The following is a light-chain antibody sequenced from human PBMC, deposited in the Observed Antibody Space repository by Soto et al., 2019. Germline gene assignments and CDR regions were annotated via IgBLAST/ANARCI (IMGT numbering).Light chain of an antibody. CDR2: EVT. V-gene: IGLV2-14*01. J-gene: IGLJ2*01. CDR1: DSDVGDYTY. Sequence: QPVLTQPASVSGSPGQSITISCSGFDSDVGDYTYVSWYQQHAGKVPKLIIYEVTNRPLGVSNRFSGSKSGYTASLTISGLQTDDEADYYCSSYTSTTRLFGGGTKLTVL. CDR3: SSYTSTTRL.